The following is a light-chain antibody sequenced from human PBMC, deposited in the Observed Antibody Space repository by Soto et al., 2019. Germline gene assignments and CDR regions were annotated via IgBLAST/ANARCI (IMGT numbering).Light chain of an antibody. Sequence: QSALTQPASVSGSPGQSITIPCTGTSSDVGGYNYVSWYQQHPGKAPKLMIYDVSNRPSGVSNRFSGSKSGNTASLTISGLQAEDEADYYCSSYTSSSLLVFGTGTKVTVL. V-gene: IGLV2-14*01. J-gene: IGLJ1*01. CDR3: SSYTSSSLLV. CDR2: DVS. CDR1: SSDVGGYNY.